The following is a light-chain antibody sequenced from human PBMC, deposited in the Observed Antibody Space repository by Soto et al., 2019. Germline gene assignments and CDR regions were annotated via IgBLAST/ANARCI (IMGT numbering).Light chain of an antibody. Sequence: EIVMTQSPATLSVSPGERATLSCRASLSVSVYLDWYQQKPGQAPRLLVSGASNRATGIPARFSGSGSGTDFTLTIKRLDAEDFAVYHSPPRQSWPPIPCAQRTRLETK. J-gene: IGKJ5*01. CDR1: LSVSVY. CDR2: GAS. CDR3: PPRQSWPPIP. V-gene: IGKV3-11*01.